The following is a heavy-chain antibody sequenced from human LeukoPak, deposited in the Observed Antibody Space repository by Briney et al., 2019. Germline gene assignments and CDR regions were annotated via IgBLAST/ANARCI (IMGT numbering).Heavy chain of an antibody. V-gene: IGHV3-30*03. Sequence: GGSLRLSCAVSGITLSNYGMTWVRQAPGKGLEWVAVITNDGNYEKYADAVRGRFTISRDNSKNTLYLQMNSLSAEDTAVYYCARDSITGDNSLDFWGRGTLVTVSS. CDR2: ITNDGNYE. CDR1: GITLSNYG. D-gene: IGHD7-27*01. J-gene: IGHJ4*02. CDR3: ARDSITGDNSLDF.